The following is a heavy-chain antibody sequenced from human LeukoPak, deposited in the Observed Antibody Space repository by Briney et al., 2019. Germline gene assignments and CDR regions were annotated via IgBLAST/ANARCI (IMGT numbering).Heavy chain of an antibody. CDR3: ARHTASPVAGHDAFDV. V-gene: IGHV5-51*01. D-gene: IGHD6-19*01. CDR1: GYSFTSYW. CDR2: IYPGDSHT. Sequence: GESLKISCKGSGYSFTSYWIGWVRQVPGKGLEWMGIIYPGDSHTRYSPSFQGQVTISADKSISTAYLQWSSLKASDTAMYYCARHTASPVAGHDAFDVWGQGTLVTVSS. J-gene: IGHJ3*01.